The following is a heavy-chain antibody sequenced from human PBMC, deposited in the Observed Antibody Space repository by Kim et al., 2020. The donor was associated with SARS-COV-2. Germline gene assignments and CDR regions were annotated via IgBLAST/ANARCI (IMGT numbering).Heavy chain of an antibody. CDR1: GGSFSGYY. CDR3: ARNPGGTTGGDY. CDR2: INDSGDT. D-gene: IGHD7-27*01. J-gene: IGHJ4*02. V-gene: IGHV4-34*01. Sequence: SETLSLTCAVYGGSFSGYYWSWIRQPPGEGLEWIGEINDSGDTNYIPSLKSRITISWDTPKKQFSLKLSSVTAADTAIYYCARNPGGTTGGDYWGQGTLVTVSS.